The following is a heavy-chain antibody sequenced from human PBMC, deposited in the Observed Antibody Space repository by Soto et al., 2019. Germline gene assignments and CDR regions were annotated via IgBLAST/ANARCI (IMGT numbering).Heavy chain of an antibody. CDR2: INPKTRGT. Sequence: QVQLVQSGAEVKKPGASVKVSCKASGYIFTDYFIHWVRQAPGQGFEWMGWINPKTRGTNYAQKFQGRVTMTRDTSNSTAYMELRGLKSDDTAVYYCARVTLKAGNWYDPWGQGTLVTVSS. CDR1: GYIFTDYF. CDR3: ARVTLKAGNWYDP. J-gene: IGHJ5*02. V-gene: IGHV1-2*02.